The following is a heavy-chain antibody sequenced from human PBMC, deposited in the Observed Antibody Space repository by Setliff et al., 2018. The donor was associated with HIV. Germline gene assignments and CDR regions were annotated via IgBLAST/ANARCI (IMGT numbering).Heavy chain of an antibody. J-gene: IGHJ6*02. CDR2: IRYDGSNK. D-gene: IGHD2-15*01. Sequence: PGGSLRLSCAASGFTFSSYGVHWVRQAPGKGLEWVAFIRYDGSNKYYADSVKGRFTISRDNSKNTLYLQMNSLRAEDTAVYYCAKDRQIDGVARHYYYYGMDVWGQGTTVTVSS. CDR3: AKDRQIDGVARHYYYYGMDV. V-gene: IGHV3-30*02. CDR1: GFTFSSYG.